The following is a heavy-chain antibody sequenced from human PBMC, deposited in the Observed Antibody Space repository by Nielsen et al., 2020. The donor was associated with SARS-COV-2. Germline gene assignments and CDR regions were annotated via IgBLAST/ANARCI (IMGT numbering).Heavy chain of an antibody. V-gene: IGHV3-30*02. CDR3: AKDRSSGYFDWFDP. Sequence: GESLKISCAASGFTFSSYGMHWVRQAPGKGLEWVAVIWYDGSNKYYADSVKGRFTISRDNSKNTLYLQMNSLRAEDTAVYYCAKDRSSGYFDWFDPWGQGTLVTVSS. D-gene: IGHD3-22*01. CDR1: GFTFSSYG. CDR2: IWYDGSNK. J-gene: IGHJ5*02.